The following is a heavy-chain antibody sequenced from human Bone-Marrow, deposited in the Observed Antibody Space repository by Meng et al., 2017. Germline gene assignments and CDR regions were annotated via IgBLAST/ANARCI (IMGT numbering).Heavy chain of an antibody. CDR3: VRSRAWVRTGFDP. D-gene: IGHD1-26*01. J-gene: IGHJ5*02. Sequence: QVQLQESGPGLVKPSQPLSLTCTVSGGSISSGDYYWSWIRQPPGRGLEWIGYIHYSGSTYYSPSRKSRVTVSVDTSRSQFSLELTSVTAADTAVYYCVRSRAWVRTGFDPWGQGTLVTVSS. CDR1: GGSISSGDYY. CDR2: IHYSGST. V-gene: IGHV4-30-4*01.